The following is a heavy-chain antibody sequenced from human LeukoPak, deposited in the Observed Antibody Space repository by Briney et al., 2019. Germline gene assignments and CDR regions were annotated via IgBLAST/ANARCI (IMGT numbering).Heavy chain of an antibody. CDR3: ARKTNYDILTGYSESYYMDV. V-gene: IGHV4-34*01. CDR1: GGSFSGCY. J-gene: IGHJ6*03. Sequence: PSETLSLTCAVNGGSFSGCYWSWIRQTPGRGLEWIGEINDSGKTNYNPSLKSRVTISVDTSKNQFSLKLSSVTAADTAVYYCARKTNYDILTGYSESYYMDVWGKGTTVTVSS. D-gene: IGHD3-9*01. CDR2: INDSGKT.